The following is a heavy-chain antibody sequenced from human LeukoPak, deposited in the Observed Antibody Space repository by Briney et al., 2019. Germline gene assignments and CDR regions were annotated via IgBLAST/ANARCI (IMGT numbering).Heavy chain of an antibody. CDR1: GFTFSNHG. V-gene: IGHV3-23*01. J-gene: IGHJ4*02. Sequence: GGSLRLSCAVSGFTFSNHGMSWVRQAPGRGLEWVSTISGNAVSTYYADSVKGRFTVSRDNGKSVVYLQMDSLRAEDTATYYCAKLNSYGDYWGQGILVTISS. CDR2: ISGNAVST. CDR3: AKLNSYGDY. D-gene: IGHD5-18*01.